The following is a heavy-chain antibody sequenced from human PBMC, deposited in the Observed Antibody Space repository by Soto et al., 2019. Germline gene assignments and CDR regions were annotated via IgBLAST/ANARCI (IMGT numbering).Heavy chain of an antibody. CDR1: GFTFSSYS. CDR2: ISSSSSYI. D-gene: IGHD4-17*01. V-gene: IGHV3-21*01. CDR3: AREVTTVVDY. J-gene: IGHJ4*02. Sequence: EVQLVESGGGLVKPGGSLRLSCAASGFTFSSYSMNWVRQAPGKGLEWVSSISSSSSYIYYADSVKGRFTISRDNAKNSLYLQMNSLRAEDKAVYYCAREVTTVVDYWGQGTLVTVSS.